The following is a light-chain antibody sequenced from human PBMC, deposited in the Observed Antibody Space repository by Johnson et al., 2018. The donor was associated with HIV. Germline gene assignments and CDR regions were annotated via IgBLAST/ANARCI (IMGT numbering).Light chain of an antibody. CDR1: SSSIGNDY. CDR2: DND. Sequence: QSVLTQPPSVSAAPGQKVTISCSGNSSSIGNDYISWYQQLPGTAPKVLIYDNDQRPLGIPDRFSASKSGTSATLVITGLQTGDEAGYYCGTWDNSLIPLYFFGTAPRVSVL. CDR3: GTWDNSLIPLYF. V-gene: IGLV1-51*01. J-gene: IGLJ1*01.